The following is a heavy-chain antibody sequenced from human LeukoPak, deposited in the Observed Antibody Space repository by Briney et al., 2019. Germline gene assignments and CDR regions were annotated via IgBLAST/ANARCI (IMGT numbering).Heavy chain of an antibody. Sequence: PGGSLRLSCEASGFTFNTYSMNWARQAPGKGLEWVAFIRYDGSNKYYADSVKGRFTISRDNSKNTLYLQMNSLRAEDTAVYCAKDPRDHSYGWSWRYFDYWGQGTLVTVSS. J-gene: IGHJ4*02. CDR3: AKDPRDHSYGWSWRYFDY. CDR2: IRYDGSNK. V-gene: IGHV3-30*02. D-gene: IGHD5-18*01. CDR1: GFTFNTYS.